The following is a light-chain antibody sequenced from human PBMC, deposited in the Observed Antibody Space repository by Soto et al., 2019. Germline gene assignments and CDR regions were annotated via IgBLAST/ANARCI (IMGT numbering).Light chain of an antibody. V-gene: IGKV3-11*01. CDR2: DAS. CDR1: QSISDY. J-gene: IGKJ2*01. Sequence: EIVLTQSPDTLSLSPGESATLSCRASQSISDYLAWYQQKPGQAPRLLIYDASNRATGIPARFSGSGSGTDFTLTISSLEPEDFATYYCQQYNSYPYTFGQGTKLEIK. CDR3: QQYNSYPYT.